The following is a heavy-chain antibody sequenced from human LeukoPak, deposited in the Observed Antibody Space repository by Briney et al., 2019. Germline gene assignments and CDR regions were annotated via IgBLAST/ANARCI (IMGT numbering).Heavy chain of an antibody. CDR2: INSDGSST. Sequence: TGGSLRLSCAASGFTFSSYWMHWVRQAPGKGLVWVSRINSDGSSTSYADSVKGRLTISRDNAKNTLYLQMNSLRAEDTAVYYCARDLYSSGWYGVDAFDIWGQGTMVTVSS. CDR3: ARDLYSSGWYGVDAFDI. J-gene: IGHJ3*02. CDR1: GFTFSSYW. D-gene: IGHD6-19*01. V-gene: IGHV3-74*01.